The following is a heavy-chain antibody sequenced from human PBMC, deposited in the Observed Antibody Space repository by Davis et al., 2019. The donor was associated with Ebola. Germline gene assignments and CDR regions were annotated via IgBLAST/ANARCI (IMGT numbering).Heavy chain of an antibody. J-gene: IGHJ4*02. CDR3: AREEMATLY. V-gene: IGHV3-7*03. Sequence: GESLKISCAASGFTFSSYWMHWVRQAPGKGLEWVANIKQDGSEKYYVDSVKGRFTISRDNAKNSLYLQMNNLRAEDTAVYYCAREEMATLYWGQGTLVTVSS. D-gene: IGHD5-24*01. CDR1: GFTFSSYW. CDR2: IKQDGSEK.